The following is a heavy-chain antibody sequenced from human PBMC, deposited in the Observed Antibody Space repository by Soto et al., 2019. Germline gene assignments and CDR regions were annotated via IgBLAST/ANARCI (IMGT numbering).Heavy chain of an antibody. CDR3: ARLIGSAHPFDS. Sequence: PSETLSLTCAVYGGSFSGYYWSWIRQPPGKGLEWIGEINHSGSTNYNPSLKSRVTISVDTSKNQFSLKLSSVTAADTAVYYCARLIGSAHPFDSWGQGILVTVSS. CDR1: GGSFSGYY. D-gene: IGHD2-21*01. V-gene: IGHV4-34*01. J-gene: IGHJ4*02. CDR2: INHSGST.